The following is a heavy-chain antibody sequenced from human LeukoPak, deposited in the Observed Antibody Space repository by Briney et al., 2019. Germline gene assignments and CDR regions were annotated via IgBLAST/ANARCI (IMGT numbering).Heavy chain of an antibody. V-gene: IGHV4-30-4*08. CDR3: ARAPGAFDV. D-gene: IGHD7-27*01. CDR1: GGSITLGDYY. J-gene: IGHJ3*01. CDR2: IYSSGST. Sequence: PSQTLSLTCTVSGGSITLGDYYWTWIRQPPGKGLEWIGYIYSSGSTYYNPSLKSRIAMSLDTSRNRFSLRLRSVTAADTAVYYCARAPGAFDVWGQGTMVTVS.